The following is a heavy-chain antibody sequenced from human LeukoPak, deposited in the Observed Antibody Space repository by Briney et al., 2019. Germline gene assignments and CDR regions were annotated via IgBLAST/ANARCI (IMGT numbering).Heavy chain of an antibody. V-gene: IGHV4-4*02. D-gene: IGHD4-17*01. CDR1: GGSTSSSNW. Sequence: SETLSLTCAVSGGSTSSSNWWSWVRPPPGKGLEWIGEIYRSGSTNYNPSLQSRVTISVDKSKNQFSLKVSSVTAADTAVYYCARASHDYGDYSHFDYWGQGTLVTVSS. J-gene: IGHJ4*02. CDR3: ARASHDYGDYSHFDY. CDR2: IYRSGST.